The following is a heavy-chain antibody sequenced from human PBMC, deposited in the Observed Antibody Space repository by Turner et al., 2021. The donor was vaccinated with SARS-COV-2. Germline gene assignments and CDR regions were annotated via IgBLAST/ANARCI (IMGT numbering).Heavy chain of an antibody. V-gene: IGHV2-26*01. CDR1: GFSLKNRSLG. Sequence: QVTLKESGPVLVKPTETLTLTCTVSGFSLKNRSLGVSWIRQPPGRALEWLAHIFSNDEQSYNTSLGNRLTISKDTSKSQVVLTMTNVDPMDTATYFCARKQVPGYGDYVSDFDYWGQGTLVTVSS. D-gene: IGHD4-17*01. CDR3: ARKQVPGYGDYVSDFDY. CDR2: IFSNDEQ. J-gene: IGHJ4*02.